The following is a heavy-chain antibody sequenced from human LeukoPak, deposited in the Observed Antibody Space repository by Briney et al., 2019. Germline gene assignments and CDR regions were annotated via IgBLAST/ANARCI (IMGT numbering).Heavy chain of an antibody. Sequence: SETLSLTCAVSGYSISSGYYWGWIRQPPGKGLEWIGSIYHSGSTYYTPSLKSRVTISVDTSKNQFSLKLSSVTAADTAVYYCARAIVDTAMVHYYYYYMDVWGKGTAVTVSS. CDR2: IYHSGST. D-gene: IGHD5-18*01. V-gene: IGHV4-38-2*01. J-gene: IGHJ6*03. CDR3: ARAIVDTAMVHYYYYYMDV. CDR1: GYSISSGYY.